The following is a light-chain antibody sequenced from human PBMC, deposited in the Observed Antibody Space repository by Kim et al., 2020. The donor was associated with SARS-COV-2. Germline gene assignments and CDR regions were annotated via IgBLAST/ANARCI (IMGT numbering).Light chain of an antibody. J-gene: IGLJ3*02. V-gene: IGLV6-57*01. CDR1: SGRIDSYY. Sequence: KTVTISCTRSSGRIDSYYVQWYQQRPGSSPTTLIYEDDHRPSGVPDRFSGSIDLSSNSASLTISGLKSEDEADYYCQSYDSSNQVFGGGTQLTV. CDR2: EDD. CDR3: QSYDSSNQV.